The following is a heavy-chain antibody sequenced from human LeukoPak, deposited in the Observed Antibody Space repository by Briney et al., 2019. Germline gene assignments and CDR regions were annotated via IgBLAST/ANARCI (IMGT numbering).Heavy chain of an antibody. CDR2: IYSGGST. Sequence: GGSLRLSCEGPERMVRNSYMSWVRQSQGRGLEWVSVIYSGGSTDYADSVKGRFTTSRDTSKNTLYLQMNDVRAEDTGIYYCVRDLRDRRGYSNYYMDVWGKGTTVTVSS. J-gene: IGHJ6*03. CDR3: VRDLRDRRGYSNYYMDV. D-gene: IGHD3-10*01. CDR1: ERMVRNSY. V-gene: IGHV3-53*01.